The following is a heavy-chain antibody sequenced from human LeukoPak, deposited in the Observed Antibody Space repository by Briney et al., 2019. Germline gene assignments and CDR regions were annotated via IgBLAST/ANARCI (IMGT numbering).Heavy chain of an antibody. J-gene: IGHJ3*02. CDR1: GGSLFSNGVA. V-gene: IGHV6-1*01. Sequence: SQTLSLTCAISGGSLFSNGVAWNWTRQSPLRGLEWLGRTFCTSKCYNEYAVYVRSQVTINPDTSKNQFSLQLSSLTPEDSAIYYCARGHNSAFDIWGQGTMVTVSS. CDR2: TFCTSKCYN. CDR3: ARGHNSAFDI. D-gene: IGHD1-1*01.